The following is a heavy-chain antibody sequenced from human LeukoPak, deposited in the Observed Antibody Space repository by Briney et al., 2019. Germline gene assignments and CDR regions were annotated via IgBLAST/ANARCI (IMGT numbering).Heavy chain of an antibody. V-gene: IGHV1-8*01. CDR3: ARVGSSGWYRTQAFDI. D-gene: IGHD6-19*01. Sequence: ASVKVSCKASGYTFTSYDFNWVRQATGQRPEWMGWMSPNSGDTGYAQKFQDRATMTRNTSISTAYMELSSLRSDDTAVYYCARVGSSGWYRTQAFDIWGQGTMVTVSS. CDR1: GYTFTSYD. CDR2: MSPNSGDT. J-gene: IGHJ3*02.